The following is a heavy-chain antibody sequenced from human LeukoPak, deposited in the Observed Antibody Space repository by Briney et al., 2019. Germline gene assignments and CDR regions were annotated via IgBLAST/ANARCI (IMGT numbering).Heavy chain of an antibody. CDR2: IYTSGST. D-gene: IGHD7-27*01. J-gene: IGHJ6*03. Sequence: SETLSLTCTVSGGSISSGSYYWSWIRQPAGKGLEWIGRIYTSGSTNYNPSLKSRVTISVDTSKNQFSLKLSSVTAADTAVYYCARGITRGHNYYYYYMDVWGKGTTVTVSS. CDR3: ARGITRGHNYYYYYMDV. CDR1: GGSISSGSYY. V-gene: IGHV4-61*02.